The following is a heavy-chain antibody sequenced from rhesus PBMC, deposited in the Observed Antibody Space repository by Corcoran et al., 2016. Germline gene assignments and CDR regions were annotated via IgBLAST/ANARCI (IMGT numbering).Heavy chain of an antibody. Sequence: QLQLQESGPGLVKPSETLSVTCAVTGGSISSSHRSWLPQAPGHGLEWSGYSYGSGSSTNYNPSLKSRVTLSVDTSKNQLSLKLSSVTAADTAVYYCASVVYASWYFDLWGPGTPITISS. CDR2: SYGSGSST. CDR3: ASVVYASWYFDL. CDR1: GGSISSSH. J-gene: IGHJ2*01. V-gene: IGHV4-169*02. D-gene: IGHD2-39*01.